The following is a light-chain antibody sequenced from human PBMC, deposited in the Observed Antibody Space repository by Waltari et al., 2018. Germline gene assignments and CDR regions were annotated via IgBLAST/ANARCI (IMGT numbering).Light chain of an antibody. CDR1: QIVSTIA. J-gene: IGKJ4*01. CDR3: QQYDGIVVT. V-gene: IGKV3-20*01. CDR2: STY. Sequence: EIVFTQTPGTLSFSPWDRATLSCRASQIVSTIALSWYQQKPGQAPRVLIYSTYNRATGIPDRFSGSGSGTDFTLTINRLAPEDFAMYYCQQYDGIVVTFGGGTKVEI.